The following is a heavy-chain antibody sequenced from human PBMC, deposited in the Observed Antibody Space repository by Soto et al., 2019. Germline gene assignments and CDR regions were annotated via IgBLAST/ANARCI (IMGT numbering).Heavy chain of an antibody. CDR1: GFTFSSYA. Sequence: QVQLAESGGGVVQPGRSLRLSCAASGFTFSSYAMHWVRQAPGKGLEWVAVISYDGSNKYYADSVKGRFTISRDNSKNTLYLQMNSLRAEDTAVYYCASDASYSSSYYYYYGMDVWGQGTTVTVSS. V-gene: IGHV3-30-3*01. J-gene: IGHJ6*02. D-gene: IGHD6-6*01. CDR2: ISYDGSNK. CDR3: ASDASYSSSYYYYYGMDV.